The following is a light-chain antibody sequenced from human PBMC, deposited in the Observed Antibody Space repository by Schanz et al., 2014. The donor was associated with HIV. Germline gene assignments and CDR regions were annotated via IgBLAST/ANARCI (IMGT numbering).Light chain of an antibody. V-gene: IGLV2-14*02. CDR3: SSYTSSSTGV. CDR2: EGS. J-gene: IGLJ1*01. Sequence: QSVLTQPASVSGSPGQSITISCTGTNGDDGTYNLVSWYQQHPGKAPKGLIYEGSKRPSGVPDRFSGSKSGNTASLTVSGLQAEDEADYYCSSYTSSSTGVFGTGTKLTVL. CDR1: NGDDGTYNL.